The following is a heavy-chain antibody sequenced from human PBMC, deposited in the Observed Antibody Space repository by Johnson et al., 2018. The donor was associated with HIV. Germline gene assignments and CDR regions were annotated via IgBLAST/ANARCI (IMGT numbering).Heavy chain of an antibody. CDR1: GFTFSSYA. J-gene: IGHJ3*02. V-gene: IGHV3-30-3*01. CDR3: ARKSAFDAFDI. CDR2: ISYDGSNK. Sequence: QVQLVESGGGVVQPGRSLRLSCAASGFTFSSYAMHWVRQAPGKGLEWVAVISYDGSNKYYADSVKGRFTISRDNSKNTLYLQMKSLRAEDTAVYYCARKSAFDAFDIWCQGTMVTVSS.